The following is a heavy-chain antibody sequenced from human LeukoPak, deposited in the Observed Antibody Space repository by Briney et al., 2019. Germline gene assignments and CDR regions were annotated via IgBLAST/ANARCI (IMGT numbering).Heavy chain of an antibody. J-gene: IGHJ4*02. CDR2: IKHDGSEK. Sequence: PGGSLRLSCAASGFTFSSYWMNWVRQAPGKGLEWVANIKHDGSEKYHVDSVKGRFTISRDNAKNSLYLQMNSLRAEDTAVYYCARALDSLYSSGWPSAGYWGQGTLVTVSS. CDR1: GFTFSSYW. CDR3: ARALDSLYSSGWPSAGY. V-gene: IGHV3-7*01. D-gene: IGHD6-19*01.